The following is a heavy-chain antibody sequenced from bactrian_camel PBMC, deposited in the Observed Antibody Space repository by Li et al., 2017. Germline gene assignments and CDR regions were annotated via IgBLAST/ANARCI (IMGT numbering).Heavy chain of an antibody. CDR3: ARQRDFYRDYVMAY. CDR1: GNTYALNY. V-gene: IGHV3-2*01. Sequence: HVQLVESGGDSVETGGSLRLSCTFSGNTYALNYMAWFRQTPGDGNEAYYAASVKVRFTASRDNAKNTLYLQMNSLKPEDTAMYYCARQRDFYRDYVMAYWGQGTQVTVS. D-gene: IGHD4*01. J-gene: IGHJ4*01.